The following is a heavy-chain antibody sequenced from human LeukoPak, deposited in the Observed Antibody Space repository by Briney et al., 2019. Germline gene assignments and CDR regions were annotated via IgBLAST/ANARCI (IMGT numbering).Heavy chain of an antibody. V-gene: IGHV1-2*04. CDR3: ATTSTYYYDSSGPDAFDI. D-gene: IGHD3-22*01. CDR1: GYTFTGYY. Sequence: ASVKVSCKASGYTFTGYYMHWVRQAPGQGLEWMGWINPNSGGTNYAQKFQGWVTMTRDTSISTAYMELSRLRSDDTAVYYRATTSTYYYDSSGPDAFDIWGQGTMVTVSP. J-gene: IGHJ3*02. CDR2: INPNSGGT.